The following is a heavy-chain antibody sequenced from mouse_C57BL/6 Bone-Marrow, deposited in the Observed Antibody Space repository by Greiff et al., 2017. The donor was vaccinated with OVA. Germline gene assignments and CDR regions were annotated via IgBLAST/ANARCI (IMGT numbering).Heavy chain of an antibody. CDR3: ARPFYYYGSSSYAMDY. J-gene: IGHJ4*01. CDR2: IDPSDSYT. Sequence: QFKRQQPGAELVRPGTSVKLSCKASGNTFTTYGMNGVKQRPGKGLEWIGVIDPSDSYTNYNQKFKGKATLTVDTSSSTAYMQLSSLTSEDSAVYYCARPFYYYGSSSYAMDYWGQGTSVTVSS. D-gene: IGHD1-1*01. V-gene: IGHV1-59*01. CDR1: GNTFTTYG.